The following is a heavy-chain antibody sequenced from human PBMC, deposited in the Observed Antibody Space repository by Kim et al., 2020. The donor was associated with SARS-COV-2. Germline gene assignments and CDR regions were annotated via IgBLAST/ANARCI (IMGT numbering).Heavy chain of an antibody. CDR3: ARRISLLDVFDI. J-gene: IGHJ3*02. V-gene: IGHV4-30-2*01. D-gene: IGHD2-21*01. CDR1: GGSINSGGYS. Sequence: SETLSLTCAVSGGSINSGGYSWSWIRQPPGKGLEWIGYIYYTGSAYYNPSLKSRVTISLDRSKNQFSLKLNSVTAADTAIYYCARRISLLDVFDIWGQGT. CDR2: IYYTGSA.